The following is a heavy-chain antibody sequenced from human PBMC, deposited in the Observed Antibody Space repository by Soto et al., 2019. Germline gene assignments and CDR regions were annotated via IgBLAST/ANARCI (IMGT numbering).Heavy chain of an antibody. CDR2: ISAYNGNT. V-gene: IGHV1-18*01. Sequence: GASVKVSCKSSGYTFISHSITWVRQAPGQGLEWMGRISAYNGNTNYARKLQGRVTMTTDTSTNTAYMELRNLRSDDTAVYYCARGAFCGGAPGCRDMDVWGQGTTVTVSS. J-gene: IGHJ6*02. CDR3: ARGAFCGGAPGCRDMDV. D-gene: IGHD2-21*01. CDR1: GYTFISHS.